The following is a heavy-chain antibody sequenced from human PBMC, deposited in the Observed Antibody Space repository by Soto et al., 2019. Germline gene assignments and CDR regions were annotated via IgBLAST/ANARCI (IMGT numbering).Heavy chain of an antibody. CDR3: ARQGRINGGLIALDY. D-gene: IGHD3-16*02. V-gene: IGHV5-51*01. CDR1: GYTIADYW. Sequence: PGESLKISCTGSGYTIADYWIGWVRPIPGKGLEWMGMIHPDDSDPRYSPSFQGQVTISADHSIGTAFLQWSSLKASDTAMYYCARQGRINGGLIALDYWGQETLVTVSS. J-gene: IGHJ4*02. CDR2: IHPDDSDP.